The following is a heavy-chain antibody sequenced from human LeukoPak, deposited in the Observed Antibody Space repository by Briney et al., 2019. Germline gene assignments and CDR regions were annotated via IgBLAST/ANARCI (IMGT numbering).Heavy chain of an antibody. J-gene: IGHJ4*02. CDR1: GFTFSSYA. CDR3: SKDFRGRGIGVVNGY. V-gene: IGHV3-23*01. D-gene: IGHD3-22*01. Sequence: PGGSLRLSCAASGFTFSSYAMSWVRQAPGKGLEGVSAISGSGGSTYYADSVKGRFTISRDNSKNTLYLQMNSLRAEDTAVYYCSKDFRGRGIGVVNGYWGQGNLVTVSS. CDR2: ISGSGGST.